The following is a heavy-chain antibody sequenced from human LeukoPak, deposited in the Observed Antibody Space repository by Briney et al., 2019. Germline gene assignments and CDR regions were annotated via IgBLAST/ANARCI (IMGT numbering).Heavy chain of an antibody. D-gene: IGHD3-9*01. CDR3: AAVRYYDILTGYT. V-gene: IGHV1-58*01. J-gene: IGHJ5*02. CDR2: IVVGSGNT. CDR1: GFTFTSSA. Sequence: SVKVSCKASGFTFTSSAVQWVRQASGQRLEWIGWIVVGSGNTNYAQKFQERVTIARDMSTSTAYMELSSLRSEDTAVYYCAAVRYYDILTGYTWGQGTLVTVSS.